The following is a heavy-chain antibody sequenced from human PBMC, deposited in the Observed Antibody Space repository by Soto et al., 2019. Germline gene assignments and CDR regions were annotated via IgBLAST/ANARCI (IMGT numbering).Heavy chain of an antibody. J-gene: IGHJ6*03. Sequence: ASVKVSCKASGYTFTSYDINWVRQATGQGFEWMGWMNPNSGNTGYAQKFQGRVTMTRNTSISTAYMELSSLRSEDTAVYYCARGWGIFPVDYYYYMDVWGKGTTVTVSS. CDR1: GYTFTSYD. CDR2: MNPNSGNT. CDR3: ARGWGIFPVDYYYYMDV. V-gene: IGHV1-8*01. D-gene: IGHD3-16*01.